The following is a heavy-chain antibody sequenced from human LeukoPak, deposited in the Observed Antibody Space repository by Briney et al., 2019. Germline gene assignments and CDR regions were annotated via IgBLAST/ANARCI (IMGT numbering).Heavy chain of an antibody. V-gene: IGHV3-64D*06. CDR3: VKTPTGLDIIP. Sequence: GGSLRLSCSASGFTFSSYAMHWVRQAPGKGLEYVSAISSNGGSTYYADSVKGRFTISRDNSKNTLYLQMSSLRAEDTAVYYCVKTPTGLDIIPWGQGTLVTVSS. D-gene: IGHD3-3*01. CDR1: GFTFSSYA. CDR2: ISSNGGST. J-gene: IGHJ5*02.